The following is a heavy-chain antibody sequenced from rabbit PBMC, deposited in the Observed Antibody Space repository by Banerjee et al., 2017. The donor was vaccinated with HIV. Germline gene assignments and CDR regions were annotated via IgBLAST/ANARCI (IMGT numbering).Heavy chain of an antibody. D-gene: IGHD2-1*01. Sequence: QEQLEESGGDLVKPEGSLTLTCTASGFSFSSSYYMSWVRQAPGKGLKWIGYIVPIFGTPYCGTWVDGRFTISSHNAQNTLWLQLNSLTAADTATYFCARGYDDYDARLDLWGPGTLVTVS. J-gene: IGHJ3*01. CDR1: GFSFSSSYY. CDR3: ARGYDDYDARLDL. CDR2: IVPIFGTP. V-gene: IGHV1S45*01.